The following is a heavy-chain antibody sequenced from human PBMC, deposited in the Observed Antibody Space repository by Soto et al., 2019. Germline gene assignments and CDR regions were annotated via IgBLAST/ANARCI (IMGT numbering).Heavy chain of an antibody. CDR2: INPNSGGT. CDR1: GYTFTGYY. D-gene: IGHD6-13*01. CDR3: ARDPYSSSWYTPPYFDY. J-gene: IGHJ4*02. Sequence: ASVKVSCKASGYTFTGYYMHWVRQAPGQGLEWMGWINPNSGGTNYAQKFQGRVTMTRDTSISTAYMELSRLRSDDTAVYYCARDPYSSSWYTPPYFDYWGQGTLVTVSS. V-gene: IGHV1-2*02.